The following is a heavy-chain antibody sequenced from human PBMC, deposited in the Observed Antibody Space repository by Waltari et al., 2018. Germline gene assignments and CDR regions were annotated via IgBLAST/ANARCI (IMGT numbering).Heavy chain of an antibody. D-gene: IGHD3-10*01. V-gene: IGHV4-59*01. CDR1: GGSISSYY. Sequence: QVQLQESGPGLVKPSETLSLTCTVSGGSISSYYWSWIRQPPGKGLEWIGYIYYSGSTNSTPLLKSLGTVAVDTSKNQFFLKLSAVTAADTAVYYCARSGAYYGSGSSIDYWGQGTLVTVSS. J-gene: IGHJ4*02. CDR3: ARSGAYYGSGSSIDY. CDR2: IYYSGST.